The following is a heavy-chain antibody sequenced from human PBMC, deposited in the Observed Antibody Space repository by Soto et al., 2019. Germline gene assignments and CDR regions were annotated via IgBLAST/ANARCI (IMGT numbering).Heavy chain of an antibody. D-gene: IGHD3-10*01. CDR3: ARAGPITMVRGVIQT. Sequence: SQTLSLTCAISGDSVSSNSAAWNWIRQSPSRGLERLGRTYYRSKWYNDYAVSVKSRITINPDTSKNQFSLQLNSVTPEDTAVYYCARAGPITMVRGVIQTWGQGTLVNVSS. J-gene: IGHJ5*02. V-gene: IGHV6-1*01. CDR2: TYYRSKWYN. CDR1: GDSVSSNSAA.